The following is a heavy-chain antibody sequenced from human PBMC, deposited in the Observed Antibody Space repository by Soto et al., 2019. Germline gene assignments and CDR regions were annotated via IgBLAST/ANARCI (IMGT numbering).Heavy chain of an antibody. Sequence: GGSLRLSCAASGFTFSSYAMSWVRQAPGKGLEWVSAISGSGGSTYYADSVKGRFTISRDNSKNTLYLQMNSLRAEDTAVYYCARRGGSDSSSWYYYYYYMDVWGKGTTVTVSS. CDR1: GFTFSSYA. CDR2: ISGSGGST. J-gene: IGHJ6*03. CDR3: ARRGGSDSSSWYYYYYYMDV. D-gene: IGHD6-13*01. V-gene: IGHV3-23*01.